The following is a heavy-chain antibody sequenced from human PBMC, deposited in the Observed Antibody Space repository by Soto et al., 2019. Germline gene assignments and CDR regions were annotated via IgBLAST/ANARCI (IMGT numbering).Heavy chain of an antibody. Sequence: GGSLRLSCAASGFTFSSYGMHWVRQAPGKGLEWVAVIWYDGSNKYYADSVKGRFTISRDNSKNTLYLQMNSLRAEDTAVYYCARDPNSGSYEFDPWGQGTLLTVSS. D-gene: IGHD1-26*01. CDR1: GFTFSSYG. J-gene: IGHJ5*02. CDR2: IWYDGSNK. CDR3: ARDPNSGSYEFDP. V-gene: IGHV3-33*01.